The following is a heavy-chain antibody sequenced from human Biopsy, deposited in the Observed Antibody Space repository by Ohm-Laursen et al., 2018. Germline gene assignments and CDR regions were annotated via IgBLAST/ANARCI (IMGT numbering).Heavy chain of an antibody. D-gene: IGHD1-20*01. CDR2: INHSGST. J-gene: IGHJ5*02. CDR3: ARAGTAINGNSLGFDP. V-gene: IGHV4-34*01. CDR1: VGSFSGYY. Sequence: SETLSLTCAVYVGSFSGYYWTWIRQPPGKGLEWIGEINHSGSTNYNPSLKSRVSISVETSKNQFSLKLNSVTAADTAVYYCARAGTAINGNSLGFDPWGQGTLVTVSS.